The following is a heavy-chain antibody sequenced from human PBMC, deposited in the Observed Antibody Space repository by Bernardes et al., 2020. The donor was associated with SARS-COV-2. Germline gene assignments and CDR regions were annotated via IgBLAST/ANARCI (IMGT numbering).Heavy chain of an antibody. CDR3: AKREYYDFWSGPIDY. J-gene: IGHJ4*02. Sequence: ETLSLTCTVSGGSISSSSYYWGWIRQPPGKGLEWIGSIYYSGSTYYNPSLKSRVTISVDTSKNQFSLKLSSVTAADTAVYYCAKREYYDFWSGPIDYWGQGTLVTVSS. CDR2: IYYSGST. D-gene: IGHD3-3*01. CDR1: GGSISSSSYY. V-gene: IGHV4-39*01.